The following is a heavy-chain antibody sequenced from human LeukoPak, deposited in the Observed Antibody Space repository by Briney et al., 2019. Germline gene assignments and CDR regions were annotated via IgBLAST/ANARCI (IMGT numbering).Heavy chain of an antibody. J-gene: IGHJ5*02. V-gene: IGHV4-59*01. CDR1: GGPISSYY. CDR2: FYYSGST. CDR3: ARANPSYDNRGYYIPWFDP. Sequence: SETLSLTCTVPGGPISSYYWSWIPQPPGKGLEWIGYFYYSGSTNYNPSLKSRVTLSVDTSKNQFSLKLSSVTAADTAGYYCARANPSYDNRGYYIPWFDPWGQGTLVTVSS. D-gene: IGHD3-22*01.